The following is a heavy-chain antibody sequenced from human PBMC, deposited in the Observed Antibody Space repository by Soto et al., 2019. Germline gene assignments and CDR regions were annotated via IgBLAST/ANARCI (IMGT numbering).Heavy chain of an antibody. V-gene: IGHV3-48*02. J-gene: IGHJ6*02. CDR3: TRVPANDYPYYLYYVMDV. Sequence: DSVKGLFTISRDNAKKSLYLQMNTLRDKDTAVYYCTRVPANDYPYYLYYVMDVWGQGTTVTVSS. D-gene: IGHD3-16*01.